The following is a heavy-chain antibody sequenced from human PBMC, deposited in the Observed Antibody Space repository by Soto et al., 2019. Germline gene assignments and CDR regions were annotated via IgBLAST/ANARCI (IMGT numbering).Heavy chain of an antibody. CDR3: AKDLLGYSYGYGDAFDI. CDR1: GFTFSSYA. Sequence: GGSLRLSCAASGFTFSSYAMSWVRQAPGKGLGWVSAISGSGGSTYYADSVKGRFTISRDNSKNTLYLQMNSLRAEDTAVYYCAKDLLGYSYGYGDAFDIWGQGTMVTVSS. CDR2: ISGSGGST. D-gene: IGHD5-18*01. J-gene: IGHJ3*02. V-gene: IGHV3-23*01.